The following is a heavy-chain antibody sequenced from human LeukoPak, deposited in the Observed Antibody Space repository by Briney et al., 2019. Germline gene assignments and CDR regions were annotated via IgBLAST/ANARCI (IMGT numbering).Heavy chain of an antibody. CDR2: ISGDGGST. Sequence: GGSLRLSCAASGFTFDHYAMHWVRQAPGKGLEWVSLISGDGGSTYYADSVNGRFTISRDNSKNSLYLQMNSLRVEDTAVYYCARAQYYYGSGEYYFDSWGKGPLVTVSS. CDR3: ARAQYYYGSGEYYFDS. V-gene: IGHV3-43*02. J-gene: IGHJ4*02. CDR1: GFTFDHYA. D-gene: IGHD3-10*01.